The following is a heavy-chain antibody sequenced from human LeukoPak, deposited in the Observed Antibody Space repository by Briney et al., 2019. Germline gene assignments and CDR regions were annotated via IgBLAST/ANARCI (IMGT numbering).Heavy chain of an antibody. Sequence: HSGGSLRLSCAASGFTFSSYEMNWVRQAPGKGLEWVSYISSSGSTINYADSVKGRFTISRDNAKNSLYLQMNSLRAEATAVYYCARVVVWLRLNDAFDIWGQGTMVTVSS. CDR2: ISSSGSTI. J-gene: IGHJ3*02. CDR3: ARVVVWLRLNDAFDI. D-gene: IGHD5-12*01. V-gene: IGHV3-48*03. CDR1: GFTFSSYE.